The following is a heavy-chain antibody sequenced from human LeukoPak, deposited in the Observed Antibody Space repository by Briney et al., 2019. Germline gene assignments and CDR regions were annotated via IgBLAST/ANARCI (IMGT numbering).Heavy chain of an antibody. J-gene: IGHJ6*03. D-gene: IGHD6-19*01. CDR2: INHSGST. Sequence: SETLSLTCAVYGGSFSGYYWSWIRQPPGKGLEWIGEINHSGSTNYNPSLKSRVTISVDTSKNQFSLKLSSVTAADTAVYYCARSYIAVAGNHYYYYMDVWGKGTTVTISS. CDR3: ARSYIAVAGNHYYYYMDV. V-gene: IGHV4-34*01. CDR1: GGSFSGYY.